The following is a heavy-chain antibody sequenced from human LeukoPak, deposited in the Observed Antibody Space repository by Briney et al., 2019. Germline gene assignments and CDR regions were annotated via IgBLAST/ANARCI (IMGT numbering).Heavy chain of an antibody. Sequence: ASVKASCKASVSPFTNFYIHWVRQAPGQRLEYMGWMNPNSGDTSYAREFQDRVTMTRDTSLSTAYMELSRLRSDDTAVYFCARRPINCIITNCYVDYWGQGTLVTVSS. CDR1: VSPFTNFY. J-gene: IGHJ4*02. D-gene: IGHD2-2*01. CDR3: ARRPINCIITNCYVDY. V-gene: IGHV1-2*02. CDR2: MNPNSGDT.